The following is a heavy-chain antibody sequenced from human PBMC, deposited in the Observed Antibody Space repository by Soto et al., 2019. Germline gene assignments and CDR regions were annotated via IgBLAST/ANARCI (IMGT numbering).Heavy chain of an antibody. CDR1: GYSFTSYW. V-gene: IGHV5-51*01. CDR3: SRHSRYCSGGSCYRAPYYYGMDV. CDR2: IYPGDSDT. D-gene: IGHD2-15*01. Sequence: GASLKISCKGSGYSFTSYWIGWVRQMPGKGLEWMGIIYPGDSDTRYSTSFQGQVTISADKSISTAYLQWSSLKASDTAMYDWSRHSRYCSGGSCYRAPYYYGMDVWGQGTTVTVSS. J-gene: IGHJ6*02.